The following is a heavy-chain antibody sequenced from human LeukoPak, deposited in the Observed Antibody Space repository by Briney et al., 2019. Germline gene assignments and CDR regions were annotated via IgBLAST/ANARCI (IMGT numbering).Heavy chain of an antibody. CDR2: FDPEDGET. CDR3: ATDQGSGYAIKGESGFDY. D-gene: IGHD5-12*01. V-gene: IGHV1-24*01. J-gene: IGHJ4*02. CDR1: GYTLTELS. Sequence: ASVNVSCTVSGYTLTELSMHWVRQPPGKGLEWMGGFDPEDGETIYAQKFQGRVTMTEDTSTDTAYMELSSLRSEDTAVYYCATDQGSGYAIKGESGFDYWGQGTLVTVSS.